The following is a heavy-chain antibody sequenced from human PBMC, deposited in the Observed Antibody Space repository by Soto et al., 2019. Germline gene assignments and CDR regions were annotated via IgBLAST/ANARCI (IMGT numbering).Heavy chain of an antibody. D-gene: IGHD4-17*01. V-gene: IGHV3-33*01. Sequence: GGSLRLSCAVSGFTFSGYSMHWARQAPGKGLEWVAVIWGEGSNEYYADSVKGRFTISRDTSKNTLYLQMSSLRADDTAFYYCVSDFGDYKFDYWGQGTLVTVSS. J-gene: IGHJ4*02. CDR2: IWGEGSNE. CDR1: GFTFSGYS. CDR3: VSDFGDYKFDY.